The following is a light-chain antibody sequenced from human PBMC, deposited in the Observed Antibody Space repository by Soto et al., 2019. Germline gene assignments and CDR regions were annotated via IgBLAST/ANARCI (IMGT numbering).Light chain of an antibody. CDR3: QQFSSYPLT. J-gene: IGKJ4*01. V-gene: IGKV3-20*01. Sequence: TQPPGTRSSSHGERVSLSCRARQTVRNNYLAGYQQKPGQAPRLLIYDASSRATGIPDRFSGGGSGTDFTLTISRLEPEDFVVYYCQQFSSYPLTFGRGTKVDIK. CDR1: QTVRNNY. CDR2: DAS.